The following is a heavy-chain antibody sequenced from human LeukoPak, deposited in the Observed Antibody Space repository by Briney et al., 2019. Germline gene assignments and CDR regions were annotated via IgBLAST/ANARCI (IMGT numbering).Heavy chain of an antibody. CDR2: INHSGST. V-gene: IGHV4-34*01. CDR1: GGSFSGYY. J-gene: IGHJ5*02. CDR3: ARGDPGPHSSSSGVWFDP. Sequence: SETLSLTCAVYGGSFSGYYWSWIRQPPGKGLEWIGEINHSGSTNYNPSLKSRVTISVDTSKNQFSLKLSSVTAADTAVYYCARGDPGPHSSSSGVWFDPWGQGTLVTVSS. D-gene: IGHD6-6*01.